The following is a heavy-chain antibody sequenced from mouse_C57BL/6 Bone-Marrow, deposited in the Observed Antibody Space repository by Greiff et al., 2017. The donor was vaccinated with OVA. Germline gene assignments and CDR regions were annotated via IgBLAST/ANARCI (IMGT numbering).Heavy chain of an antibody. CDR3: VRQGTVVAFYWYFDV. V-gene: IGHV10-1*01. D-gene: IGHD1-1*01. J-gene: IGHJ1*03. CDR2: IRSKSNNYAT. Sequence: EVKLVESGGGLVQPKGSLKLSCAASGFSFNTYAMNWVRQAPGKGLEWVARIRSKSNNYATYYADSVKDRFTISRDDSESMLYLQMNNLKTEDTAMYYCVRQGTVVAFYWYFDVWGTGTTVTVSS. CDR1: GFSFNTYA.